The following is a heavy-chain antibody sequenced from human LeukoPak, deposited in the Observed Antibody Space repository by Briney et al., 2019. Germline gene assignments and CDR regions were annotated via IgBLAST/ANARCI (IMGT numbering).Heavy chain of an antibody. D-gene: IGHD2-2*01. V-gene: IGHV3-11*01. CDR2: ISGSGSDI. J-gene: IGHJ6*02. Sequence: PGGSLRLSCVTSGFPFSDYYTSWIRQAPGKGLDWVSYISGSGSDIYYADSVKGRFTISRDNAKNSLHLQMNSLRAEDTAVYYCAGGFDCSSTRCSCMDVWGQGTTVTVSS. CDR3: AGGFDCSSTRCSCMDV. CDR1: GFPFSDYY.